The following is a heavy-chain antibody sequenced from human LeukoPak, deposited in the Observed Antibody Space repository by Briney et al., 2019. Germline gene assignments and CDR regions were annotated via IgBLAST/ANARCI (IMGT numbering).Heavy chain of an antibody. CDR1: GFIFSSYG. CDR2: VRYDGSTK. Sequence: GGSLRLSCAASGFIFSSYGMHWVRQAPGKGLEWVTFVRYDGSTKYYADSVKGRFTISRDNSKNTLYLQMNSLRAEDTAVYYCAKDRGTWGGLCYFDYWGQGTLVTVSS. D-gene: IGHD3-16*01. CDR3: AKDRGTWGGLCYFDY. V-gene: IGHV3-30*02. J-gene: IGHJ4*02.